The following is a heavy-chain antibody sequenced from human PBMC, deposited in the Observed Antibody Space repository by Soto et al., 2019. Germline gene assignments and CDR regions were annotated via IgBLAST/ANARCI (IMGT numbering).Heavy chain of an antibody. J-gene: IGHJ6*02. CDR1: GDTFTSYA. V-gene: IGHV1-3*01. Sequence: EASVKVSCTASGDTFTSYATHWVRHAPVQRPEWMGWINAVNGKTKDARKFQGRVTITRDTSASTAYMELSSLKSEDTAVYYCARDPVLLWFGEMVSAYGMDVWGQGTTVTVSS. CDR2: INAVNGKT. CDR3: ARDPVLLWFGEMVSAYGMDV. D-gene: IGHD3-10*01.